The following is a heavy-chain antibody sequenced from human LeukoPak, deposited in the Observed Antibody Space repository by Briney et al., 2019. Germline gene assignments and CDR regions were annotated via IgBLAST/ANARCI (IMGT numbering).Heavy chain of an antibody. D-gene: IGHD2-21*01. CDR2: INHSGTS. Sequence: SETLSLTCNVSGASVSSGSYYWSWIRQPPGKGLEWIGEINHSGTSNYNPSLKSRVTISADTSKSQFSLKVNSVTAADTAVYYCARRLGAINRGGWFDPWGQGTLVTVSS. CDR1: GASVSSGSYY. CDR3: ARRLGAINRGGWFDP. J-gene: IGHJ5*02. V-gene: IGHV4-39*07.